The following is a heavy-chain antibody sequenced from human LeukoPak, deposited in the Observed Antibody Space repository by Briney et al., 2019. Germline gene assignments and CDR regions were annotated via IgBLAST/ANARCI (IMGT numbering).Heavy chain of an antibody. CDR2: IYYSGST. V-gene: IGHV4-39*07. Sequence: PSETLSLTCTVSGGSISSDYWSWIRQPPGKGLEWIGSIYYSGSTYYNPSLKSRVTISVDTSKNQFSLKLSSVTAADTAVYYCARGQVVVTVIHWGQGTLVTVSS. CDR1: GGSISSDY. D-gene: IGHD2-21*02. J-gene: IGHJ4*02. CDR3: ARGQVVVTVIH.